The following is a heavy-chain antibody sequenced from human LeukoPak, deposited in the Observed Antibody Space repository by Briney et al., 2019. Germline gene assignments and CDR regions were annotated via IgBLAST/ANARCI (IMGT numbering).Heavy chain of an antibody. J-gene: IGHJ4*02. D-gene: IGHD1-26*01. CDR2: INPNGGST. CDR1: GYTFTNYY. V-gene: IGHV1-46*01. CDR3: ARGEYTGTYSTSDY. Sequence: PWASVKVSCKASGYTFTNYYIHYVRQAPGQGLEWMGVINPNGGSTTYAQKFQGRLTMTRDMSTNTLDMQLSSLRSEDTAVYYCARGEYTGTYSTSDYRGQGTLVIVSS.